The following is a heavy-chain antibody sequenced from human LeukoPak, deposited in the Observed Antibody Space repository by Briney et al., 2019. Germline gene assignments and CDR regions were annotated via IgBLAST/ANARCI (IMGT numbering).Heavy chain of an antibody. Sequence: PGGSLRLSCAASGFTFSNYWMSWVRQAPGKGLEGVADIKKDGSDKYHVDSVKGRFTISRDNAKNSLYLQMNSLRAEDTAVYYCAKDRAWLQFDYWGQGTLVTVSS. J-gene: IGHJ4*02. CDR2: IKKDGSDK. CDR3: AKDRAWLQFDY. CDR1: GFTFSNYW. D-gene: IGHD5-24*01. V-gene: IGHV3-7*04.